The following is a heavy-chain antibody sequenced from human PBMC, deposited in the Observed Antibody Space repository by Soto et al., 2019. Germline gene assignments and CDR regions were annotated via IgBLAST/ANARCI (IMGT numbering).Heavy chain of an antibody. CDR1: GYSFINYG. V-gene: IGHV1-18*01. CDR2: ISAYNGNT. CDR3: ARDSVGATTHLDS. J-gene: IGHJ4*02. Sequence: QVQLVQSGAEVKKPGASVKVSCKASGYSFINYGFSWVRQAPGQGLEWMGWISAYNGNTNYAQKLQGRVTMTTYTSPSTASMELRSLRSDDTAVYYCARDSVGATTHLDSWGRGTLVTVSS. D-gene: IGHD1-26*01.